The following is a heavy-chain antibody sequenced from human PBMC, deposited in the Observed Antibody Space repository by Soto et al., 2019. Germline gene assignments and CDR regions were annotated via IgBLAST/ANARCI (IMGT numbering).Heavy chain of an antibody. CDR3: APVKPAARYYGLDV. Sequence: GGSLRLSCAASGFTFNDYYMSWIRQAPGKGLEWVSYISSSGTTIHYADSVKGRFTISRDNAKKSLSLQMNSLRAGDTAVHSRAPVKPAARYYGLDVWGQGTTATVSS. CDR2: ISSSGTTI. D-gene: IGHD6-25*01. J-gene: IGHJ6*02. CDR1: GFTFNDYY. V-gene: IGHV3-11*01.